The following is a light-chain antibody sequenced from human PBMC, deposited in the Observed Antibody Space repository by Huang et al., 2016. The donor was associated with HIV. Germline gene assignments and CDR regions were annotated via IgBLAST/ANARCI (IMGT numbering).Light chain of an antibody. CDR3: QQVDSYPRT. CDR1: RDIKTY. J-gene: IGKJ1*01. CDR2: AAS. Sequence: IQLTQSPSSLSASVGDRVTITCRASRDIKTYLAWFHQRPGRAPKFLIFAASFLESGVPSRFSGSVSGTEFTLTINGLQPEDFGTYYCQQVDSYPRTFGQGTNVDVK. V-gene: IGKV1-9*01.